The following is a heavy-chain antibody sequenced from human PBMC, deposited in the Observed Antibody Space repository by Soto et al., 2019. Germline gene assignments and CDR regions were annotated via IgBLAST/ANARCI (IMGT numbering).Heavy chain of an antibody. CDR3: EGGPHIVGNTTPLDS. D-gene: IGHD2-21*01. Sequence: SETLSLTCTVSGGSITNSNWWSWVRLPPAKGLEWIGDIYHAGSTKYNPSLERRVTMSVDTSNNQFALTLTSVTAADTAVYFCEGGPHIVGNTTPLDSWGQGTLVTVSS. V-gene: IGHV4-4*02. CDR1: GGSITNSNW. J-gene: IGHJ4*02. CDR2: IYHAGST.